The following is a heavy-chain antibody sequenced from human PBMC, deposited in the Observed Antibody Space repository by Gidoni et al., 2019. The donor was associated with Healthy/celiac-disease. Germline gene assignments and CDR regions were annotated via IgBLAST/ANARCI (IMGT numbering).Heavy chain of an antibody. Sequence: EVQLVESGGGLVQPGGSLRLSCAAYGFTFSSYWMSWVRQAPGKGLEWVANIKQDGSEKYYVDSVKGRFTISRDNAKNSLYLQMNSLRAEDTAVYYCAREKKQLVGGFDYWGQGTLVTVSS. CDR1: GFTFSSYW. J-gene: IGHJ4*02. D-gene: IGHD6-6*01. CDR3: AREKKQLVGGFDY. CDR2: IKQDGSEK. V-gene: IGHV3-7*01.